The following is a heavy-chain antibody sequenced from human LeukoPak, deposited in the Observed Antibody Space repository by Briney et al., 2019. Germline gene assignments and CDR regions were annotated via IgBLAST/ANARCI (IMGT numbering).Heavy chain of an antibody. Sequence: GGSLRLSCAASGFTFSSYAMSWVRQAPGKGLEWVSAISGGGGSTYYADSVKGRFTISRDNSKNTLYLQMNSLRAEDTAVYYCAKVSPGAVAGTGLFGYWGQGTLVTVSS. CDR1: GFTFSSYA. V-gene: IGHV3-23*01. CDR2: ISGGGGST. D-gene: IGHD6-19*01. J-gene: IGHJ4*02. CDR3: AKVSPGAVAGTGLFGY.